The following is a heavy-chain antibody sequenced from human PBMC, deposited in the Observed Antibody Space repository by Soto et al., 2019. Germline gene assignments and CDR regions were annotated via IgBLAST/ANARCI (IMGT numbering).Heavy chain of an antibody. V-gene: IGHV1-3*01. CDR3: ARDIQSVVPSTNAACEV. J-gene: IGHJ3*01. Sequence: QVQLVQSGAALKKPGASVNISCTASGFTFSDNLIHWVRQVPGQGLERMGWLNPDTGNTRYSETFQGRVTISRHPSASIAYLELSGLENEDPALYFCARDIQSVVPSTNAACEVGGQGTMITVSS. CDR1: GFTFSDNL. D-gene: IGHD5-18*01. CDR2: LNPDTGNT.